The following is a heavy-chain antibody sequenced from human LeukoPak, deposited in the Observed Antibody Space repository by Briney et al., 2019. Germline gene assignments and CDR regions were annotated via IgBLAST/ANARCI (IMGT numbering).Heavy chain of an antibody. V-gene: IGHV1-2*02. Sequence: GASVKNFCRAAADTSTDYYMHWVRQAPGQGLEWMGWINPNSGGTDYAEKFQGRVTMTRDTSVSTAYMELSRLRSDDTAVYYCATDYGDYESGYWGQGTLVTVSS. CDR2: INPNSGGT. J-gene: IGHJ4*02. CDR1: ADTSTDYY. D-gene: IGHD4-17*01. CDR3: ATDYGDYESGY.